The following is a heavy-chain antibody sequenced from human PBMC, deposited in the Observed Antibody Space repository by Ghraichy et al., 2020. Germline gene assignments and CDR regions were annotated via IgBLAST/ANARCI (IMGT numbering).Heavy chain of an antibody. J-gene: IGHJ4*02. D-gene: IGHD3-22*01. V-gene: IGHV3-23*01. CDR3: ARAQGGSGYPELPVDL. CDR1: GFTFSNYA. CDR2: INGGGDNT. Sequence: GGSLRLSCAASGFTFSNYAMIWVRQSPGEGLQCVSSINGGGDNTYYADSVKGRFTISRDNSKNTLYLQMDSLRAEDTAIYFCARAQGGSGYPELPVDLWGQGTLVTVSS.